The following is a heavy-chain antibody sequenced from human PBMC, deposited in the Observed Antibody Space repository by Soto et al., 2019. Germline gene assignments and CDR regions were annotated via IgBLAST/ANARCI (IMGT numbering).Heavy chain of an antibody. D-gene: IGHD6-13*01. CDR3: GRFPAAAPGFAIDH. V-gene: IGHV3-74*01. CDR2: IHDDGSIT. Sequence: EVQLVESGGGLVQPGGSLRLSCAASGFTFSSYWMHWVRQAPGKGLVWVARIHDDGSITNYADSVKGRFTISRDNAKNNFYLQMNSLRAEDTAVYYCGRFPAAAPGFAIDHWGQGILVTVSS. CDR1: GFTFSSYW. J-gene: IGHJ4*02.